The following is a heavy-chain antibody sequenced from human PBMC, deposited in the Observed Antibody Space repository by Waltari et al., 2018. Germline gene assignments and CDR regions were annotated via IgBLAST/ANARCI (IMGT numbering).Heavy chain of an antibody. J-gene: IGHJ5*02. V-gene: IGHV4-31*03. CDR1: GGPIISYGYY. Sequence: QVQLQESGTGLVKPSQTLSLTCTVSGGPIISYGYYWSWIRQDPGKGLEWIAYISYSGNTYYNPSLKSRITISVDTSKNQFSLKLSSVTAADTAVYYCARCITARTLGYWFDPWGQGTLVTVSS. CDR2: ISYSGNT. CDR3: ARCITARTLGYWFDP. D-gene: IGHD6-6*01.